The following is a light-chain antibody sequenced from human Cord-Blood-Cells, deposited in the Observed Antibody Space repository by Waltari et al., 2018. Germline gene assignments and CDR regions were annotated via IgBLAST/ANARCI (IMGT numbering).Light chain of an antibody. CDR1: QDICTY. J-gene: IGKJ3*01. V-gene: IGKV1-33*01. CDR3: QQYDNLLFT. Sequence: DIQMTQSPSLLSASVGDRVTITCQASQDICTYLNWYQQTPGKAPKLLIYDASNLETGVPSRFSRSGAGTDFTFTISSLQPEDIATYYCQQYDNLLFTFGPGTKVDIK. CDR2: DAS.